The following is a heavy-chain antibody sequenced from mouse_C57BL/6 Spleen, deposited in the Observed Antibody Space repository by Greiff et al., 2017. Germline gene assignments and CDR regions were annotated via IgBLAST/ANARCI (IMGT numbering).Heavy chain of an antibody. D-gene: IGHD1-1*01. CDR1: GYTFTSYW. CDR3: ARAGYYAPFDY. Sequence: VQLQQSGAELVMPGASVKLSCKASGYTFTSYWMPWVKQRPGQGLEWIGEIDPSDSYTNYNQKFKGKSTLTVDKSSSTAYMQLSSLTSEDSAVYYCARAGYYAPFDYWGQGTTLTVSS. J-gene: IGHJ2*01. V-gene: IGHV1-69*01. CDR2: IDPSDSYT.